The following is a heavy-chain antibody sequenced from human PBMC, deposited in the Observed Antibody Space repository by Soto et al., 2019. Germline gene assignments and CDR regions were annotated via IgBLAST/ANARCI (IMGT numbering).Heavy chain of an antibody. CDR3: AKDMKAVAGRGFDY. CDR2: ISWNSGSI. D-gene: IGHD6-19*01. CDR1: GFTFDDYA. Sequence: EVQLVESGGGLVQPGRSLRLSCAASGFTFDDYAMHWVRQAPGKGLEWVSGISWNSGSIGYADSVKGRFTISRDNAKNSLYLQMNSLRAEDTALYYCAKDMKAVAGRGFDYWGQGTLVTVSS. V-gene: IGHV3-9*01. J-gene: IGHJ4*02.